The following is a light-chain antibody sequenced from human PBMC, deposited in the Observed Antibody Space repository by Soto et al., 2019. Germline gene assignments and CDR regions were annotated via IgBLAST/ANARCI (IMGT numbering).Light chain of an antibody. CDR1: SSNIGSTS. J-gene: IGLJ1*01. Sequence: QPVLTQPPSASGTPGQRVTISCSGSSSNIGSTSVNWYQHLPGTAPKLIIYSNNQRPSGVPDRFSGYKSGTSASLAISGLQSEDEADYYCSSYAGSNNYVFGTGTKLTVL. CDR3: SSYAGSNNYV. V-gene: IGLV1-44*01. CDR2: SNN.